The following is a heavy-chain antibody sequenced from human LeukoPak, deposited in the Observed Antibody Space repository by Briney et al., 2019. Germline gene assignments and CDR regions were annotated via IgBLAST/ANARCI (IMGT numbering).Heavy chain of an antibody. D-gene: IGHD2-15*01. CDR2: ISSSGSTI. V-gene: IGHV3-48*03. CDR1: GFTFSSYE. J-gene: IGHJ6*03. CDR3: ARDHPDCSGGTCPFSYHYYYMDV. Sequence: GSLRLSCAASGFTFSSYEMNWVRQAPGKGLAWVSYISSSGSTIYYADSVKGRFTISRDNAKNSLYLQMNSLRAEDTAVYYCARDHPDCSGGTCPFSYHYYYMDVWGKGTTVTISS.